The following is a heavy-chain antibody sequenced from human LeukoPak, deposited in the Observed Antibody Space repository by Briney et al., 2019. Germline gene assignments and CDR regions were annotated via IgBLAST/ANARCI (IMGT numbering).Heavy chain of an antibody. D-gene: IGHD5-24*01. CDR1: GGTFSSYA. CDR2: IIPIFGTA. V-gene: IGHV1-69*13. Sequence: ASVKVSCKASGGTFSSYAISWVRQAPGQGLEWMGGIIPIFGTANYAQKFQGRVTITADESTSTAYMELSSLRSEDTAVYYCAHGGGGYKDTGIYYGMDVWGQGTTVTVSS. CDR3: AHGGGGYKDTGIYYGMDV. J-gene: IGHJ6*02.